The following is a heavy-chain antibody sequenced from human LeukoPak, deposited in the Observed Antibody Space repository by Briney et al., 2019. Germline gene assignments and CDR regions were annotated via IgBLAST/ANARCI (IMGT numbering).Heavy chain of an antibody. J-gene: IGHJ4*02. CDR2: ISSSSSYI. Sequence: GGSLRLSCAASGFTFSSYSMNWVRQAPGKGLEWVSSISSSSSYIYYADSVKGRFTISRDNAKNSLYLQMNSLRAEDTAVYYCARLEDYYGSGSYYNSEVFDYWGQGTLVTVSS. CDR3: ARLEDYYGSGSYYNSEVFDY. CDR1: GFTFSSYS. V-gene: IGHV3-21*01. D-gene: IGHD3-10*01.